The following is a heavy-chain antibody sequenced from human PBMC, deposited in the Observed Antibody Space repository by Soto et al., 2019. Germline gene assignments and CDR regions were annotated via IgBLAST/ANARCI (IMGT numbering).Heavy chain of an antibody. J-gene: IGHJ4*02. D-gene: IGHD1-26*01. V-gene: IGHV4-34*01. Sequence: QVQLQQWGAGLLKPSETLSLTCAVYGGSFSGYYWSWIRQPPGKGLEWIGEINHSGSTNYNPSLKSRVTISVDTSKNQFSLKLSSVTAADTAMYYCARAPYSGSYYDDILDYWGQGTLVTVSS. CDR1: GGSFSGYY. CDR3: ARAPYSGSYYDDILDY. CDR2: INHSGST.